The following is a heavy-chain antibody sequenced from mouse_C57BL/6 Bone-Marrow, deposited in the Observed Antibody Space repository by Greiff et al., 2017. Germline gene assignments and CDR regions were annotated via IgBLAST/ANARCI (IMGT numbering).Heavy chain of an antibody. CDR2: INPNYGTT. CDR3: ARILYYGNYVGFAY. Sequence: EVQLQQSGPELVKPGASVKISCKASGYSFTDYNMNWVKQSNGKSLEWIGVINPNYGTTSYNQKFKGKATLTVDQSSRTAYMQLNSLTSEDSAVYYCARILYYGNYVGFAYWGQGTLVTVSA. V-gene: IGHV1-39*01. J-gene: IGHJ3*01. D-gene: IGHD2-1*01. CDR1: GYSFTDYN.